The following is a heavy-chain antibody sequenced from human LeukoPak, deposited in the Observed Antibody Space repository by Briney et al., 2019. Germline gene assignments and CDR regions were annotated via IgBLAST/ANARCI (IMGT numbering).Heavy chain of an antibody. V-gene: IGHV4-59*01. Sequence: PSETLSLTCTVSGGSISSYYWSWIRQPPGKGLEWIGYIYYSGSTNYNPSLKSRVTISVDTSKNQFSLKLSSVTAADTAVYYCARLSVVRGVDSFVWFDPWGQGTLVTVSS. J-gene: IGHJ5*02. CDR1: GGSISSYY. CDR2: IYYSGST. D-gene: IGHD3-10*01. CDR3: ARLSVVRGVDSFVWFDP.